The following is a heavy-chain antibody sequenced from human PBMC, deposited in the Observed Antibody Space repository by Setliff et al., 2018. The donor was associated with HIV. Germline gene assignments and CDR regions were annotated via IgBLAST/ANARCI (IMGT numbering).Heavy chain of an antibody. V-gene: IGHV4-34*01. Sequence: SETLSLTCVVYGGSFSDYYWTWIRQPPEKGLEWIGKINYSGSTYYNPSLKSRVTISVDTSKNQFSLKLSSVTAADTAVYYCARRQQLWLLYAFDIWGQGTMVT. CDR1: GGSFSDYY. CDR3: ARRQQLWLLYAFDI. J-gene: IGHJ3*02. D-gene: IGHD5-18*01. CDR2: INYSGST.